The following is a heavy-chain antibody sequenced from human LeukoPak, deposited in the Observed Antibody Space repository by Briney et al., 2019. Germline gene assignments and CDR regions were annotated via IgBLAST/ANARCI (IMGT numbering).Heavy chain of an antibody. V-gene: IGHV3-7*01. J-gene: IGHJ4*02. CDR3: TRDYWDYGDYFSDF. CDR1: GFTFSSYW. D-gene: IGHD4-17*01. Sequence: PGGSLRLSCAAFGFTFSSYWMSWVRQAPGKGLEWVANIRQLGNEKYYVDSVKGRFTISRDNAKNSLYLQMNSLRAEDTAVYYCTRDYWDYGDYFSDFWGPGTQVTVSS. CDR2: IRQLGNEK.